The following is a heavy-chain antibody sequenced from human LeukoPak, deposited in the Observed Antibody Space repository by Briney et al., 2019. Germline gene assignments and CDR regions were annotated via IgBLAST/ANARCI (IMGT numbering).Heavy chain of an antibody. CDR3: AILRFLEWFAAFDI. V-gene: IGHV1-8*01. Sequence: ASVKVSCKASGYTFTSYDINWVRQATGQGLEWMGWMNPNSGNTGYVQKFQGRVTMTRNTSISTAYMELSSLRSEDTAVYYCAILRFLEWFAAFDIWGQGTMVTVSS. D-gene: IGHD3-3*01. CDR2: MNPNSGNT. J-gene: IGHJ3*02. CDR1: GYTFTSYD.